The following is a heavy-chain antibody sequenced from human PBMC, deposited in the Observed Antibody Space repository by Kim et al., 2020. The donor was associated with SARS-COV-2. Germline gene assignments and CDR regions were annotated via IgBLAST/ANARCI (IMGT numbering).Heavy chain of an antibody. Sequence: GGSLRLSCAASGFTFSSYGMHWVRQAPGKGLEWVAVISYDGSNKYYADSVKGRFTISRDNSKNTLYLQMNSLRAEDTAVYYCAKAPSALKPFDYWGQGTLVTVSS. CDR1: GFTFSSYG. V-gene: IGHV3-30*18. CDR3: AKAPSALKPFDY. CDR2: ISYDGSNK. J-gene: IGHJ4*02.